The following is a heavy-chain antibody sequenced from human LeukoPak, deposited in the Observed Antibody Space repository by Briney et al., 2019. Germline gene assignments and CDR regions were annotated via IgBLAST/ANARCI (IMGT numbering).Heavy chain of an antibody. CDR1: RFTVSSNS. V-gene: IGHV3-38-3*01. CDR3: AGLGITMIGGV. CDR2: ISGGST. Sequence: GGSLRLSCTAPRFTVSSNSMSWVRHAPGEGLQWVSSISGGSTYYAHSRKGSFTISTDNSKNPLHPQMHHLRAEDTAVYYCAGLGITMIGGVWGKGSTVTISS. D-gene: IGHD3-10*02. J-gene: IGHJ6*04.